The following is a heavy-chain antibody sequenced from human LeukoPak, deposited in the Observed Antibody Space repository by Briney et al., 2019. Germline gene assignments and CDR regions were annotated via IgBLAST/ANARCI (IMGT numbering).Heavy chain of an antibody. D-gene: IGHD1-26*01. CDR2: IYYSGST. CDR1: GGSISSSSYY. Sequence: SETLSLTCTVSGGSISSSSYYWGWIRQPPGKGLEWIGSIYYSGSTYYNPSLKSRVTISVDTSKNQFSLKLSSVTAADTAVYYCARVRELLRFFDYWGQGTLVTVSS. J-gene: IGHJ4*02. V-gene: IGHV4-39*07. CDR3: ARVRELLRFFDY.